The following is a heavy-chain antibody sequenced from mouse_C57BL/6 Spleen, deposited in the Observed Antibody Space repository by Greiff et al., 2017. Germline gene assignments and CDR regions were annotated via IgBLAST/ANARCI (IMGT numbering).Heavy chain of an antibody. CDR3: AREGGGYYAD. V-gene: IGHV5-16*01. CDR1: GFTFSDYY. Sequence: VQLKESEGGLVQPGSSMKLSCTASGFTFSDYYMAWVRQVPEKGLEWVANINYDGSSTYYLDTLKSRFIISRDNAQNILYLQMSSLKSEDTATYYCAREGGGYYADWGQGTTLTVSS. CDR2: INYDGSST. D-gene: IGHD2-3*01. J-gene: IGHJ2*01.